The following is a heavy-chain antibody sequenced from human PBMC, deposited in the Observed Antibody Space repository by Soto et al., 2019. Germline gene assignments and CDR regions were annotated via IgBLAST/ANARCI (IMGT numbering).Heavy chain of an antibody. D-gene: IGHD6-13*01. CDR3: ARDLIDRTAKIAAAGTFDY. CDR1: GFTFSSYS. J-gene: IGHJ4*02. V-gene: IGHV3-21*01. CDR2: ISSSSSYI. Sequence: EVQLVESGGGLVKPGGSLRLSCAASGFTFSSYSMNWVRQAPGKGLEWVSSISSSSSYIYYADSVKGRFTISRDNAKNSLYLQMNSLRAEDTAVNYCARDLIDRTAKIAAAGTFDYWGQGTLVTVSS.